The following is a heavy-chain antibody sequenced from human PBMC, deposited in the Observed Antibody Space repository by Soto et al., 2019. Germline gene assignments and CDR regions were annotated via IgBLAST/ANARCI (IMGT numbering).Heavy chain of an antibody. J-gene: IGHJ6*02. CDR2: ICDDGSYT. Sequence: GGSLRLSCAASGFTFSSYGMHWVRQAPGKXMGGIAVICDDGSYTDEADARKSLSTXXRXXXKNTLYLQMNSLRAEDTAVYYWASGNYAFWSPYYYGMDVWGQGTTVTVSS. D-gene: IGHD3-3*01. V-gene: IGHV3-33*01. CDR3: ASGNYAFWSPYYYGMDV. CDR1: GFTFSSYG.